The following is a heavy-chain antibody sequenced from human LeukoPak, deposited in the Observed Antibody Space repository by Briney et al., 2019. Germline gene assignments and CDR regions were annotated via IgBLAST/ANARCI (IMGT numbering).Heavy chain of an antibody. CDR1: GDSVSNNSAA. D-gene: IGHD1-26*01. V-gene: IGHV6-1*01. CDR3: ARMVIVGSTRYFDY. J-gene: IGHJ4*02. CDR2: TYYRSKWHN. Sequence: SQTLSLTCAISGDSVSNNSAAWNWIRQSPSRGLECLGRTYYRSKWHNDYAVSVSSRITINPDTSKNQFSLQLNSVTPDDTAVYYCARMVIVGSTRYFDYWGQGTLVTVSS.